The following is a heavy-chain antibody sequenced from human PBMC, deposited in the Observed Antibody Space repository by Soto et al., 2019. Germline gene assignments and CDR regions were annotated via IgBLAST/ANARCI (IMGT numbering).Heavy chain of an antibody. J-gene: IGHJ6*02. CDR3: ARVVIAARSDYYYGMDV. CDR1: GYTFTSYG. V-gene: IGHV1-18*04. CDR2: ISAYNGNT. D-gene: IGHD6-6*01. Sequence: ASVKVSCKASGYTFTSYGISWVRQAPGQGLEWMGWISAYNGNTNYAQKLQGRVTMTTDTSTSTAYMELRSLRSDDTAVYYCARVVIAARSDYYYGMDVWGQGTTVTVSS.